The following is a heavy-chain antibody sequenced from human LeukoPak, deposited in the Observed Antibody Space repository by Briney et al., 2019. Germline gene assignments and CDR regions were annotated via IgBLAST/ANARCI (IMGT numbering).Heavy chain of an antibody. D-gene: IGHD5-18*01. CDR3: ARDAPGPHAMVTSYAAFDI. CDR2: IIPIFGTA. J-gene: IGHJ3*02. Sequence: ASVKVSCKASGGTFSSYAISWVRQAPGQGLEWMGGIIPIFGTANYAQKFQGRVTITADESTSTAYMELSSLRSEDTAVYYCARDAPGPHAMVTSYAAFDIWGQGTMVTVS. V-gene: IGHV1-69*01. CDR1: GGTFSSYA.